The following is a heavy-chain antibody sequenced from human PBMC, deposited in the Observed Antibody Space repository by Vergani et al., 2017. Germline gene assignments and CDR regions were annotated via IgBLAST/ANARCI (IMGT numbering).Heavy chain of an antibody. V-gene: IGHV5-51*01. D-gene: IGHD1-1*01. Sequence: EVELVQSGPEMRKPGESLKISCKGSEYSFGNYWIGWVRQMPGKGLEWMGIIYPAASDNRYSPSFQGQVTISADKSISTAFLQWDSLKASDTALYYCARHTTYTDSWGQGTLVTVSS. CDR1: EYSFGNYW. CDR2: IYPAASDN. CDR3: ARHTTYTDS. J-gene: IGHJ4*02.